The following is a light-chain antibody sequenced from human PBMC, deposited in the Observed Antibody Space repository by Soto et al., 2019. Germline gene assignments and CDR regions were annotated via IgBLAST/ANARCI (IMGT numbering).Light chain of an antibody. CDR3: QHYDSSPALT. CDR1: ESVSSNY. J-gene: IGKJ4*02. CDR2: DAA. V-gene: IGKV3D-20*01. Sequence: LTQSPSSLSSSLGERATLSCGASESVSSNYLSLYQQRPGLAPRHLIFDAACRATGSADRFSGSGSGTDFSLTISRLVHEDFAVYYCQHYDSSPALTFGGGTKVDIK.